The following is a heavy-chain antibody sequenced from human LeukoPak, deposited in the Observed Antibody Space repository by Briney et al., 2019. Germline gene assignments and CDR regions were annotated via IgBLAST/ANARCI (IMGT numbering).Heavy chain of an antibody. V-gene: IGHV3-21*01. CDR3: ARGENNYGYYYFDY. CDR1: GFTFSSYS. J-gene: IGHJ4*02. Sequence: GGSLRLSCAASGFTFSSYSVNWVRQAPGKGLEWVSSISSSSSYIYYADSVKGRFTISRDNAKNSLYLQMNSLRAEDTAVYYCARGENNYGYYYFDYWGQGTLSPSPQ. CDR2: ISSSSSYI. D-gene: IGHD5-18*01.